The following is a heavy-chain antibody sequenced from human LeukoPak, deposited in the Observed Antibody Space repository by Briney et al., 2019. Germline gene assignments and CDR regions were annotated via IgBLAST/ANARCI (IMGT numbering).Heavy chain of an antibody. Sequence: SVQVSCKASGGTFNNNHLNWVRQTPGQGLEWMGGIIPISGTANYGRNFQGRVTITADRSTSTVYMELNSLRSEDTAVYYCAMIGVAGKYYYYGMDVWGKGTTVTVSS. CDR2: IIPISGTA. J-gene: IGHJ6*04. CDR3: AMIGVAGKYYYYGMDV. CDR1: GGTFNNNH. D-gene: IGHD6-19*01. V-gene: IGHV1-69*06.